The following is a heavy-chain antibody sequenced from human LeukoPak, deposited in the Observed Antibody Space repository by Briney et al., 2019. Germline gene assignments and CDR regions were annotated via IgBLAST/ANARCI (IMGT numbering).Heavy chain of an antibody. CDR1: GFTFNMNG. V-gene: IGHV3-23*01. CDR2: TCGTGYST. Sequence: AGSLRHSCAASGFTFNMNGMSWVRQAPGKGLEWVSGTCGTGYSTFYRDSVKGRFTISRDTATNTLSLQLNSLRLEDTAVYYCARDWAPASMQAAPFDCWGQGTLVTVSS. CDR3: ARDWAPASMQAAPFDC. D-gene: IGHD2/OR15-2a*01. J-gene: IGHJ4*02.